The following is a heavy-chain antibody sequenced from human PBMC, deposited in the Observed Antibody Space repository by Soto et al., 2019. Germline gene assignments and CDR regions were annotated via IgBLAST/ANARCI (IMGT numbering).Heavy chain of an antibody. CDR2: ISYDGSNK. J-gene: IGHJ3*02. Sequence: QVQLVESGGGVVQPGGSLRLSCAASGFTFSSYGMHWVRQAPGKGLEWVAVISYDGSNKYYADSVKGRFTISRDNSKNTLYLQMNSLRAEDTAVYYCAKDVYSGSYLNAFDIWGQGTMVTVSS. CDR1: GFTFSSYG. CDR3: AKDVYSGSYLNAFDI. D-gene: IGHD1-26*01. V-gene: IGHV3-30*18.